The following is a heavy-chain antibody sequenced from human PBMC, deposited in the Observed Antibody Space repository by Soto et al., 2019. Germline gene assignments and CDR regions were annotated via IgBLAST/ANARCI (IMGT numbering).Heavy chain of an antibody. J-gene: IGHJ1*01. V-gene: IGHV3-48*01. Sequence: GGTLRLSCAASGFTFSSYSMNWVRQAPGKGLEWVSYISSNSSTIYYVDSVKGRFTISRDNAKNSLYLQMNSLRAEDTAVYYCARDLGSSWYPEYFQHWGQGTLVTVSS. CDR1: GFTFSSYS. D-gene: IGHD6-13*01. CDR3: ARDLGSSWYPEYFQH. CDR2: ISSNSSTI.